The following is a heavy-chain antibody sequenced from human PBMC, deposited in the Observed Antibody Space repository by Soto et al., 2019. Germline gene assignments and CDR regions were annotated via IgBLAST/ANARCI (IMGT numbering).Heavy chain of an antibody. J-gene: IGHJ4*02. CDR1: GYTFTMYD. V-gene: IGHV1-18*04. CDR2: ISPNSGRP. CDR3: VRQYYDFWTDYPDFDY. D-gene: IGHD3-3*01. Sequence: ASVKVSCNASGYTFTMYDISWVRQAPGQGLEWLGLISPNSGRPSYAQKFEGRVTMTTDTSTTTAYLELRSLRSDDTAVYYCVRQYYDFWTDYPDFDYWGQGTLVTVSS.